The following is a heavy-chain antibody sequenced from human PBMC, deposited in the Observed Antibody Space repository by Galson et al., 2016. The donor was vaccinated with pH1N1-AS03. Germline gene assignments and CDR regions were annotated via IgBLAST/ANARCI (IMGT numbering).Heavy chain of an antibody. J-gene: IGHJ5*02. V-gene: IGHV3-21*06. Sequence: SPRLSCAASGFTSSSYSMNCVRQAPGKGLQWVSFINSGNRYMFYGVSLKGRFTLSRDNTKNFLYLQMNSLTAEDTAIYYCARDITLGAADGRGWFEPWGQGTLVTVSS. CDR2: INSGNRYM. CDR1: GFTSSSYS. CDR3: ARDITLGAADGRGWFEP. D-gene: IGHD1-20*01.